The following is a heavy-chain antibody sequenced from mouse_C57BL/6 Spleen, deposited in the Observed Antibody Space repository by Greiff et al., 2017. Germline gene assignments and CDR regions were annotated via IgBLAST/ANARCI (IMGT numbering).Heavy chain of an antibody. J-gene: IGHJ3*01. Sequence: VQLQQSGPELVKPGDSVKISCKASGYSFTGYFMNWVMQSHGKSLEWIGRINPYNGDTFYNQKFKGKATLTVDKSSSTAHMELRSLTSEDSAVYYCARSEYDYISFAYWGQGTLVTVSA. CDR3: ARSEYDYISFAY. V-gene: IGHV1-20*01. CDR1: GYSFTGYF. D-gene: IGHD2-4*01. CDR2: INPYNGDT.